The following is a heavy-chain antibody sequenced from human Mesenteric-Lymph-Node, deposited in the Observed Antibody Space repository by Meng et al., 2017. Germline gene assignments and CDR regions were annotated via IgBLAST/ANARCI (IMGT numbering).Heavy chain of an antibody. CDR1: GFSFSSYA. CDR2: ISSDGRNT. D-gene: IGHD2-15*01. Sequence: GESLKISCVASGFSFSSYAMHWVRQAPGKGLEWVAVISSDGRNTFYADSVKGRFTISRDDSKNILYLQMNSLRHEDTSVHYCAREGGDCPGGTCHSPDYWGQGTLVTVSS. J-gene: IGHJ4*02. V-gene: IGHV3-30*04. CDR3: AREGGDCPGGTCHSPDY.